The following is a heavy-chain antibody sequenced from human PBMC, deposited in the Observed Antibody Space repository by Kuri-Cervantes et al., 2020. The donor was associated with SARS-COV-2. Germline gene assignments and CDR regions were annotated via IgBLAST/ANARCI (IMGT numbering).Heavy chain of an antibody. CDR1: GGSISSGSYY. CDR2: IYTSGST. CDR3: ASSYDFWSGSWAFDI. Sequence: GSLRLSCTVSGGSISSGSYYWSWIRQPAGKGLEWIGYIYTSGSTNYNPSLKSRVTISVDTSKNQFSLKLSSVTAADTAVYYCASSYDFWSGSWAFDIWGQGTMVTVSS. D-gene: IGHD3-3*01. V-gene: IGHV4-61*10. J-gene: IGHJ3*02.